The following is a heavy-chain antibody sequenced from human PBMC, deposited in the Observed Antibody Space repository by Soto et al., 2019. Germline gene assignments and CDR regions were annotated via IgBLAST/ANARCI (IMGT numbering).Heavy chain of an antibody. CDR2: ITGSTGTT. D-gene: IGHD2-2*01. J-gene: IGHJ6*03. V-gene: IGHV3-23*01. Sequence: EVQVLESGGGSVQPGGSLRLSCAASGFTFSNFAMSWVRHAPGKGLEWVSEITGSTGTTYYADSVKGRFIISRDNSKNTVHLQMNSLRAEDTAVYYCSKDTSSSTYYMDVWGKGTTVTGSS. CDR1: GFTFSNFA. CDR3: SKDTSSSTYYMDV.